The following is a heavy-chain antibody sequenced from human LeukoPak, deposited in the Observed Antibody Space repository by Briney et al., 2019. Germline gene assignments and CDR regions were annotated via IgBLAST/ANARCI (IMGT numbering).Heavy chain of an antibody. J-gene: IGHJ4*02. D-gene: IGHD3-22*01. V-gene: IGHV3-23*01. Sequence: GGSLRLSCAASGFIFSSYAMSWVRQGPGKGLEWVSAISSSGSRTHYADSVKGRFTISRDNSKNTLYLQMNSLRAEDTAVYYCAKGNYYDSSGYFDYWGQGTLVTVSS. CDR3: AKGNYYDSSGYFDY. CDR2: ISSSGSRT. CDR1: GFIFSSYA.